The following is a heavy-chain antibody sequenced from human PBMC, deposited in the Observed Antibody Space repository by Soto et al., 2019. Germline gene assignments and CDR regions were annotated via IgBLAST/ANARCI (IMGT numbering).Heavy chain of an antibody. D-gene: IGHD3-22*01. CDR2: ISAYNGNT. CDR3: ARVFFRLFAFDI. V-gene: IGHV1-18*01. J-gene: IGHJ3*02. Sequence: QVQLVQSGGEVKKPGASVKVSCKASGYTFSSYGISWVRQAPGQGLEWMGWISAYNGNTNYAQKLQGRVTTTTDTSTSTAYVELRSLRSDDTAVYYCARVFFRLFAFDIWGQGTMVTVSS. CDR1: GYTFSSYG.